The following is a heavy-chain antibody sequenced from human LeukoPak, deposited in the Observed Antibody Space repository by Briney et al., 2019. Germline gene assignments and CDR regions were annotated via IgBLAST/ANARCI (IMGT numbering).Heavy chain of an antibody. D-gene: IGHD3-22*01. CDR2: INPSGGST. Sequence: WASVKVSCKASGYTFTSYYMHWVRQAPGPGLEWMGIINPSGGSTSYAQKFQGRVTMTRDTSISTAYMELSSLRYEDTAVYYCARARGYDSSGYLSYYYYMDVWDKGTTVIVSS. V-gene: IGHV1-46*01. CDR3: ARARGYDSSGYLSYYYYMDV. J-gene: IGHJ6*03. CDR1: GYTFTSYY.